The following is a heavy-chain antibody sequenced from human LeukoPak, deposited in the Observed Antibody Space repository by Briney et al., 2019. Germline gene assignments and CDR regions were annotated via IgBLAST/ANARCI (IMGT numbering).Heavy chain of an antibody. CDR2: IYYSGST. CDR3: AGYPDDYGDPYGFDY. V-gene: IGHV4-59*01. CDR1: GGSISSYY. D-gene: IGHD4-17*01. Sequence: SETLSLTCTVSGGSISSYYWSWIRQPPGKGLEWIGYIYYSGSTNYNPSLKSRVTISVDTSKNQFSLKLSSVTAADTAVYYCAGYPDDYGDPYGFDYWGQGTLVTVSS. J-gene: IGHJ4*02.